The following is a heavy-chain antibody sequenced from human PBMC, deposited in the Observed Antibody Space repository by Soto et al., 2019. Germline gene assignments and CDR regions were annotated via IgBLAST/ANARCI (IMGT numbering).Heavy chain of an antibody. CDR3: ERSRYFDRSTTTRCFGDY. CDR1: GYTFTKYG. Sequence: QVQLVQSGAEVKRPGASVKVSCKASGYTFTKYGVSWVRQAPGQGLEWMGWINTYSGNTNYAQKLQGRVTMTTDTSTSTDYMELRSLRSDDTAVYCCERSRYFDRSTTTRCFGDYWGQGSLVTVSS. V-gene: IGHV1-18*01. CDR2: INTYSGNT. D-gene: IGHD3-9*01. J-gene: IGHJ4*02.